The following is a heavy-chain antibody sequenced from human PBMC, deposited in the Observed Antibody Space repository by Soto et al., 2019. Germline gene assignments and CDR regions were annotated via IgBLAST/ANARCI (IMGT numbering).Heavy chain of an antibody. CDR3: VRSQGNEPFDP. Sequence: QVHLEQFGAEMRKPGASVTVSCKASGYTFRNYGINWVRQAPGQGLEWMGWISPHNGNTKYAQQFQGRVTMTADTSTTTSHMELRSLRPDDTAMYFCVRSQGNEPFDPWGQGTLVTVSS. CDR1: GYTFRNYG. CDR2: ISPHNGNT. J-gene: IGHJ5*02. V-gene: IGHV1-18*04.